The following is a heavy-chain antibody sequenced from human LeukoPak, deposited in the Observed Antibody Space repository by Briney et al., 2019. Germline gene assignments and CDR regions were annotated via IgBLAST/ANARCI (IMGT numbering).Heavy chain of an antibody. CDR2: ISGDSITT. D-gene: IGHD1-26*01. CDR3: ATSGTYRFDY. Sequence: GGSLRLSCAASGFIFSDYAMNWVRQAPGKGLEWISHISGDSITTYDADSVKGRFTISRDNAKNSLYLQMNSLKDGDTAVYYCATSGTYRFDYWGQGTLVTVSS. J-gene: IGHJ4*02. V-gene: IGHV3-48*02. CDR1: GFIFSDYA.